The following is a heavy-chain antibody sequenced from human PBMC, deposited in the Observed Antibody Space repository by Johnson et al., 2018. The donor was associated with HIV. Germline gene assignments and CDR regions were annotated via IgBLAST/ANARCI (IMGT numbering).Heavy chain of an antibody. CDR2: ISYDGSTK. CDR1: GFTFSSYA. CDR3: AKDLSDSSGYHDAFDI. Sequence: QMQLVESGGGLVQPGRSLRLSCAASGFTFSSYAMHWVRQAPGKGLEWVAVISYDGSTKYYADSVKGRFTISRDNSKNTLYLQMNSLRAEDTAVYYCAKDLSDSSGYHDAFDIWGQGTMVTVTS. J-gene: IGHJ3*02. V-gene: IGHV3-30*04. D-gene: IGHD3-22*01.